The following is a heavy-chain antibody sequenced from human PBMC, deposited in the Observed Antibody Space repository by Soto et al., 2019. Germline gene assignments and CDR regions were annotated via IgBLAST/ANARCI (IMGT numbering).Heavy chain of an antibody. CDR2: INHSGST. Sequence: PSEPMPHPYTVYGGNFSSPHWICIRQPPGKVLEWIGEINHSGSTIYNPSLQSRVSISADTSKNQFSLKLNSVTAADTAVYYCATWHNFWFGDRAFNWGQGTLVTVSS. CDR3: ATWHNFWFGDRAFN. D-gene: IGHD3-3*01. CDR1: GGNFSSPH. V-gene: IGHV4-34*08. J-gene: IGHJ4*02.